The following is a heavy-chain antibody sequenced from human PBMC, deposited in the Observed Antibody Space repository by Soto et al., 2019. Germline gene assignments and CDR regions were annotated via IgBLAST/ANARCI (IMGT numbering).Heavy chain of an antibody. J-gene: IGHJ5*02. CDR1: GFTINSYG. CDR3: AIFIVIQPEATFP. V-gene: IGHV3-30*03. CDR2: ISYDGTNK. Sequence: VQLVESGGGVVQPGRSLRLSCAASGFTINSYGMHWVRQSPGKGLEWVAVISYDGTNKDYVDFVKGRFTISRDISKNTVYLQMNSLRPEDTAVYYCAIFIVIQPEATFPWGQGTLVTVSS. D-gene: IGHD5-18*01.